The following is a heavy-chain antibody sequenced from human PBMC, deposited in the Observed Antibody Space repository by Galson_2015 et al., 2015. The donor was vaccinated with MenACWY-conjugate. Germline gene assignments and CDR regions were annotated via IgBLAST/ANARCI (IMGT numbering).Heavy chain of an antibody. D-gene: IGHD2-2*01. Sequence: SLRLSCAASGFTFNTYAMAWVRQAPLKGLVWVSDISGNGATTFYADSVKGRFTISRDNSKNILYLQMNSLRADDSAIYYCARGHISSSRVFDPWAREPWSPSPQ. CDR3: ARGHISSSRVFDP. CDR1: GFTFNTYA. V-gene: IGHV3-23*01. CDR2: ISGNGATT. J-gene: IGHJ5*02.